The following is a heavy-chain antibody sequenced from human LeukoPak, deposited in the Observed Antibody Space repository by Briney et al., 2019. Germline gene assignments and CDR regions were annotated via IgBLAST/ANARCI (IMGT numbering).Heavy chain of an antibody. V-gene: IGHV3-20*04. CDR2: INWNGGST. Sequence: PGGSLRLSCAASGFTFDDYGMSWVRQAPGKGLEWVSGINWNGGSTGYADSVKGRFTISRDNAKNSLYLQMNSLRAEDTALYYCARGGYYDSSGDNYYYYMDVWGKGTTVTVSS. CDR1: GFTFDDYG. CDR3: ARGGYYDSSGDNYYYYMDV. J-gene: IGHJ6*03. D-gene: IGHD3-22*01.